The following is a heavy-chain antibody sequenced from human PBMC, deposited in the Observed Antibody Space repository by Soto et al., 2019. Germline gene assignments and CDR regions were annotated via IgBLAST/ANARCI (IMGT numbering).Heavy chain of an antibody. CDR2: IGAARDP. J-gene: IGHJ6*02. CDR1: GYSFTSYW. V-gene: IGHV3-13*05. CDR3: ARAYTGRLPRRADYYYAMDV. D-gene: IGHD2-2*02. Sequence: PGESLKISCKGSGYSFTSYWIGWVRQVPGKGLEWVSAIGAARDPYYLGSVKGRFTISRENAKNSVYLQMNDLRAGDSAVYYCARAYTGRLPRRADYYYAMDVWGQGTTVTVSS.